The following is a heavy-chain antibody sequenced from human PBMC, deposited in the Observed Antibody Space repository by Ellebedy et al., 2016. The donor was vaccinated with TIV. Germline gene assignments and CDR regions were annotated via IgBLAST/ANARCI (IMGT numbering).Heavy chain of an antibody. CDR2: SGVSGDTT. CDR1: WFTFSSYA. Sequence: GESLKISCAAPWFTFSSYALSWVRQAPGKGPEWVSGSGVSGDTTYYTDSVKGRFTISRDNSKKPLYLQISSLRTEDTAIYYCARGKPGTYINHAFDNWGQGTLVTVSS. CDR3: ARGKPGTYINHAFDN. D-gene: IGHD1-14*01. V-gene: IGHV3-23*01. J-gene: IGHJ4*02.